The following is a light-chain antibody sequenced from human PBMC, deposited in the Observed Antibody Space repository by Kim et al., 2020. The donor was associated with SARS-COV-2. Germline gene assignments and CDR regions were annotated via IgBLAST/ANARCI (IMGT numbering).Light chain of an antibody. CDR2: DAS. CDR1: EDIRSS. V-gene: IGKV1-33*01. CDR3: LQHDTLHLT. Sequence: DIQMTQSPSSLSASLGDRVTITCRATEDIRSSLNWYQLKPGKPPKLLISDASKLQAGVPSRFSGRGSGTHFSFSSSSLRPEDLATYYYLQHDTLHLTFGGGTKVDIK. J-gene: IGKJ4*01.